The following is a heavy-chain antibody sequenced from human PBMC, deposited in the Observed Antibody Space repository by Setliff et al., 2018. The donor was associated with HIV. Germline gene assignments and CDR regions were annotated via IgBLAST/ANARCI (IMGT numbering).Heavy chain of an antibody. CDR1: GYSISSNFL. V-gene: IGHV4-38-2*01. CDR2: IHHAGST. D-gene: IGHD2-21*02. CDR3: ARHDCGGNCDINWFDP. Sequence: KPSETLSLTCAVSGYSISSNFLWGWVRQPPGQALEWIGSIHHAGSTYYNPSLKSRVRISLDTSKNQFSLKLSSVTAADTAVYYCARHDCGGNCDINWFDPWGQGTLVTVSS. J-gene: IGHJ5*02.